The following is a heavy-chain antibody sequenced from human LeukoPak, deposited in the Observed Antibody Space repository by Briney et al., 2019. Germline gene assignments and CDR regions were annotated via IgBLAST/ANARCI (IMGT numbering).Heavy chain of an antibody. Sequence: PGGSLRLSCAASGLTFRSYTMAWVRQAPGKGLEWISSISRSSSDIYYAESVRGRFTVSRDNTENSLYVQMNSLRAEDSGLYYCARVRLMVTFGGVIADFWGQGTLVTVSS. CDR3: ARVRLMVTFGGVIADF. J-gene: IGHJ4*01. D-gene: IGHD3-16*02. CDR2: ISRSSSDI. CDR1: GLTFRSYT. V-gene: IGHV3-21*04.